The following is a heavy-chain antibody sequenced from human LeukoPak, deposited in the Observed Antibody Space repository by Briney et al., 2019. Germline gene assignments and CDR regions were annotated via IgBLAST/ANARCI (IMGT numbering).Heavy chain of an antibody. Sequence: SETLSLTCTVSGGSISSYYWSWIRQPPGKGLEWIGYIYYSGSTNYNPSLKSRVTISVDTSKNQFSLKLSSVTAADTAVYYCAKTPIGRYSYGYWYAFDIWGQGTMVTVSS. D-gene: IGHD5-18*01. CDR1: GGSISSYY. CDR3: AKTPIGRYSYGYWYAFDI. V-gene: IGHV4-59*12. CDR2: IYYSGST. J-gene: IGHJ3*02.